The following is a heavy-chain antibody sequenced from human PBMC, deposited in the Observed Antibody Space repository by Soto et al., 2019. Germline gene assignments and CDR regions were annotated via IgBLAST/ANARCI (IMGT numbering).Heavy chain of an antibody. D-gene: IGHD4-17*01. CDR2: MWFDGSKK. CDR3: ANVYGDYVVINWFDP. J-gene: IGHJ5*02. CDR1: GFIFSNYG. Sequence: QVQLVESGGGVVQPGRSLRLSCAASGFIFSNYGMHWVRQAPGKGLEWVAVMWFDGSKKHYGDSIKGRFTISRDTSNNALYLQMNSLRAEDTAVYYCANVYGDYVVINWFDPWGQGTLVTVSS. V-gene: IGHV3-33*03.